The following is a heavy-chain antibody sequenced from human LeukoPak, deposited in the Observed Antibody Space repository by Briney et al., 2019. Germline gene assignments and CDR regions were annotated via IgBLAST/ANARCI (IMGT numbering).Heavy chain of an antibody. CDR1: GFTVGYNY. J-gene: IGHJ4*02. CDR3: AISGSGSYYPFDY. CDR2: IYNSGST. V-gene: IGHV3-66*01. Sequence: PGGSLRLSCAASGFTVGYNYMTWVRQAPGKGLEGVAAIYNSGSTYYAGSVKGRFTISRDNSKNSLNLQMNSLRAEDTAVYYCAISGSGSYYPFDYWGQGTLVTVSS. D-gene: IGHD1-26*01.